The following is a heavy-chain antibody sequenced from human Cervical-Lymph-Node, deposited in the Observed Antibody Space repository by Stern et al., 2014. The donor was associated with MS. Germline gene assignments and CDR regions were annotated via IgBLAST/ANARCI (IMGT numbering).Heavy chain of an antibody. CDR2: IWYDGNKK. J-gene: IGHJ4*02. CDR3: ARGNWNYEGMGY. V-gene: IGHV3-33*01. D-gene: IGHD1-7*01. Sequence: QVQLVQSGGGVVQPGRSLRLSCAASGFTFSNYGMHWVRQAPGKGLEWLAVIWYDGNKKYYADSVKGRFTISRDNSKNTLFLQMSSLTAEDTALYYCARGNWNYEGMGYWGQGPLVTVSS. CDR1: GFTFSNYG.